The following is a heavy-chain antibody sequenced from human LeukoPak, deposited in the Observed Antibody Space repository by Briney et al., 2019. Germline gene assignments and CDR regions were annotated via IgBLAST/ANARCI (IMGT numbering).Heavy chain of an antibody. V-gene: IGHV4-31*03. Sequence: SETLSLTCTVSGGSISSGGYYWSWIRQHPGKGLEWIGYIYYSGSTYYNPSLKSRVIISVDTSKNQFSLKLSSVTAADTAVYYCARMYYYDSSGYFYYYYYGMDVWGQGTTVTVSS. CDR3: ARMYYYDSSGYFYYYYYGMDV. CDR2: IYYSGST. J-gene: IGHJ6*02. CDR1: GGSISSGGYY. D-gene: IGHD3-22*01.